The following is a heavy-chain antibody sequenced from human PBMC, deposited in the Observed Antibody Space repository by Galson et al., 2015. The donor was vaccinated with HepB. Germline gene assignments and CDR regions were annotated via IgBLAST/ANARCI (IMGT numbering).Heavy chain of an antibody. CDR1: GFTFSSYA. CDR2: ISYDGSNK. J-gene: IGHJ4*02. Sequence: SLRLSCAAPGFTFSSYAMHWVRQAPGKGLEWVAVISYDGSNKYYADSVKGRFTISRDNSKNTLYLQMNSLRAEDTAVYYCARDTSVWFGELLIDYWGQGTLVTVSS. D-gene: IGHD3-10*01. CDR3: ARDTSVWFGELLIDY. V-gene: IGHV3-30*04.